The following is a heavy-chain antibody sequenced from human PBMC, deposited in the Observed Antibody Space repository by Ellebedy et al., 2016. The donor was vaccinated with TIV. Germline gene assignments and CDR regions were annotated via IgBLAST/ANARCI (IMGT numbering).Heavy chain of an antibody. CDR1: GGSISSYY. J-gene: IGHJ4*02. Sequence: SETLSLXXTVSGGSISSYYWSWIRQPAGKGLEWIGRIYTSGSTNYNPSLKSRVTMSVDTSKNQFSLKLSSVTAADTAVYYCARGGCSSTSCLSAFDYWGQGTLVTVSS. CDR3: ARGGCSSTSCLSAFDY. CDR2: IYTSGST. D-gene: IGHD2-2*01. V-gene: IGHV4-4*07.